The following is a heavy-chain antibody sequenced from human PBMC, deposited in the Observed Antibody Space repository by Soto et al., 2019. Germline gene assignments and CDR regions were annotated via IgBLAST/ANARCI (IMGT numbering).Heavy chain of an antibody. J-gene: IGHJ6*02. D-gene: IGHD2-2*02. V-gene: IGHV4-59*01. CDR2: IYYSGST. CDR3: ARDRRNYQLLYTSYYYGMDV. CDR1: GGSISSYY. Sequence: PSETLSLTCTVSGGSISSYYWSWIWQPPGKGLEWIGYIYYSGSTNYNPSLKSRVTISVDTSKNQFSLKLSSVTAADTAVYYCARDRRNYQLLYTSYYYGMDVWGQGTTVTVSS.